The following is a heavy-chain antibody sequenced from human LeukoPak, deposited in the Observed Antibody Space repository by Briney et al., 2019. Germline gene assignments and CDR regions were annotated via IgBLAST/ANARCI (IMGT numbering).Heavy chain of an antibody. D-gene: IGHD4-17*01. CDR3: ARMAAPYGDYGYNWFDP. CDR1: GFTFSSYS. Sequence: GGSLRLSCAASGFTFSSYSMNWVHQAPGKGLEWVSFISSSRSYIYYADSVKGRFTISRDNAKNSLYLQMNSLRAEDTAVYYCARMAAPYGDYGYNWFDPWGQGTLVTVSS. CDR2: ISSSRSYI. J-gene: IGHJ5*02. V-gene: IGHV3-21*04.